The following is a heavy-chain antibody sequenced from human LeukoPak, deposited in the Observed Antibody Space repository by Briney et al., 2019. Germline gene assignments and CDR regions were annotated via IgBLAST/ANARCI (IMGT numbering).Heavy chain of an antibody. Sequence: GGSLRLSCAASGFTFSSSAMSWVRQAPGKGLEWGSAISNNGGYTYYADSVQGRFTISRDNSKSTPCLQTNSPRAEHTTVYYSANPSGYCSAGSCYFPYWGQGTLVTVSS. CDR1: GFTFSSSA. CDR3: ANPSGYCSAGSCYFPY. CDR2: ISNNGGYT. J-gene: IGHJ4*02. D-gene: IGHD2-15*01. V-gene: IGHV3-23*01.